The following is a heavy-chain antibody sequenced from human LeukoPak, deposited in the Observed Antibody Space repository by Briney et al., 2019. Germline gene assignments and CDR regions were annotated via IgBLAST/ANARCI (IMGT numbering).Heavy chain of an antibody. CDR2: ISTSGSTI. Sequence: GGSLRLSCAASGFTVSSYDMNWLRQAPGKGLEWVSYISTSGSTIYYADSVKGRFTISRDNAKNSLYLQMNSLRAEDTAVYYCAKVPDYYGSGRYHWGQGTLVTVSS. J-gene: IGHJ4*02. V-gene: IGHV3-48*03. CDR1: GFTVSSYD. CDR3: AKVPDYYGSGRYH. D-gene: IGHD3-10*01.